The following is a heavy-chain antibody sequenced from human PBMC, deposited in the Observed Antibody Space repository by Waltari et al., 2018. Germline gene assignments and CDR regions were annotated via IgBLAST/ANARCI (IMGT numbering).Heavy chain of an antibody. D-gene: IGHD2-2*01. CDR3: ALDLGGYAGS. Sequence: EVQLVESGGGLVQPGGSLRLSCPASGFPFENFRMHWVRQVPGKGLVWVSRIDNYGSITTYADSVEGRFTISRDNAKNTLYLQMNSLTVADTALYYCALDLGGYAGSWGQGTMVTVSS. V-gene: IGHV3-74*01. CDR1: GFPFENFR. CDR2: IDNYGSIT. J-gene: IGHJ4*02.